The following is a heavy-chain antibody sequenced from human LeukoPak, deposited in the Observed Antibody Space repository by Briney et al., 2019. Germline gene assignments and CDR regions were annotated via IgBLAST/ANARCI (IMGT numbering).Heavy chain of an antibody. J-gene: IGHJ4*02. D-gene: IGHD5-12*01. CDR1: GFTFNDYA. CDR2: IHHSGITK. CDR3: AKDRGTITSLVLIGVPAPAHLFDW. Sequence: GGSLRLSCAASGFTFNDYAMSWVRHAPGKGLEWVASIHHSGITKYYADSVKGRFTISRDNRRSTLYLEMNNLKVEDSATYYCAKDRGTITSLVLIGVPAPAHLFDWWGQGALVIVSS. V-gene: IGHV3-23*01.